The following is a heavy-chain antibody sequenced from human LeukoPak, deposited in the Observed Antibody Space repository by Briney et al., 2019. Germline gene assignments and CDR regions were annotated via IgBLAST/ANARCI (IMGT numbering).Heavy chain of an antibody. Sequence: SETLSLTCTVSGGSVSSGSYYWSWIRQPPGKGLEWIGYIYYSGSTNYNPSLKSRVTISVDTSKNQFSLKLSSVTAADTAVYYCARQPGYCSGGSCHAPSGFDYWGQGTLVTVSS. CDR2: IYYSGST. CDR3: ARQPGYCSGGSCHAPSGFDY. J-gene: IGHJ4*02. CDR1: GGSVSSGSYY. V-gene: IGHV4-61*01. D-gene: IGHD2-15*01.